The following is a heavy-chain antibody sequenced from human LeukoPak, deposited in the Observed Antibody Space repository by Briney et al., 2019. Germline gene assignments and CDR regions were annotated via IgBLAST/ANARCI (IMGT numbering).Heavy chain of an antibody. J-gene: IGHJ2*01. CDR1: GFIFSDYY. V-gene: IGHV3-11*04. D-gene: IGHD4-23*01. CDR2: ITDNGYKI. Sequence: AGGSLRLSCAASGFIFSDYYMGWIRQAPGRGLEWISYITDNGYKIYYTDSVKGRFTMSRDNAKKSLYLQMNSLRAEDTAVYYCARITVVTPGYWYFDLWGRGTLVTVSS. CDR3: ARITVVTPGYWYFDL.